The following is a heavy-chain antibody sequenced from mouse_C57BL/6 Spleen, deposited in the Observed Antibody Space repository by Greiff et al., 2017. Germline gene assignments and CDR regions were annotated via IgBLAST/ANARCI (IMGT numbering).Heavy chain of an antibody. Sequence: EVKLQQSGPELVKPGASVKMSCKASGYTFTDYNMHWVKQSHGKSLEWIGYINPNNGGTSYNQKFKGKATLTVNKSSSTAYMERRSLTSEDSAVYYCARLYDGYPWFAYWGQGTLVTVSA. CDR2: INPNNGGT. V-gene: IGHV1-22*01. CDR1: GYTFTDYN. J-gene: IGHJ3*01. D-gene: IGHD2-3*01. CDR3: ARLYDGYPWFAY.